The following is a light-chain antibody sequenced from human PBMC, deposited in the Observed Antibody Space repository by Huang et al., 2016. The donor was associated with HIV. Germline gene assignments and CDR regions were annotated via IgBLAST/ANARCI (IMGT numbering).Light chain of an antibody. CDR3: QQSGSSRT. V-gene: IGKV3-20*01. CDR2: AAS. CDR1: QSLSSSY. Sequence: EIVLTQSPGTLSLSPGERATLSCRARQSLSSSYLAWYQQKPGQAPRLLIDAASSRATGIPDRCRGSGAGTDFTLTISRLEPEDFAVYYCQQSGSSRTFGQGTKVEIK. J-gene: IGKJ1*01.